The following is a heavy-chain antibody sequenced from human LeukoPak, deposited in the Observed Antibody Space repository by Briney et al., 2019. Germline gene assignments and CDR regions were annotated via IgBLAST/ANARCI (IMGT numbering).Heavy chain of an antibody. CDR3: ARDRTGGVPLRTRDQETDNY. CDR1: GFTFSDYD. V-gene: IGHV3-13*01. CDR2: IGAAGDT. J-gene: IGHJ4*02. D-gene: IGHD1-1*01. Sequence: GGSLRLSCAGSGFTFSDYDIHWVRQTTGKGLEWVSAIGAAGDTYYADSVKGRFTISRDNAKNSLYLQMNSLRAEDTAVYYCARDRTGGVPLRTRDQETDNYWGQGTLVTVSS.